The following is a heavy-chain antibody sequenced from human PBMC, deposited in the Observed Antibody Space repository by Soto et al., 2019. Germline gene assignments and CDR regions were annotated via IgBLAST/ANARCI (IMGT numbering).Heavy chain of an antibody. V-gene: IGHV1-2*02. CDR3: ARDLKRRDGYNMGY. CDR2: INPNSGGT. CDR1: GYTFTGYY. D-gene: IGHD5-12*01. Sequence: ASVKVSCKASGYTFTGYYVHWVRQAPGQGLEWMGWINPNSGGTYLAQRFQGRVTMTTDTSTSTAYMELRSLRSDDTAVYYCARDLKRRDGYNMGYWGRGTLVTVSS. J-gene: IGHJ4*02.